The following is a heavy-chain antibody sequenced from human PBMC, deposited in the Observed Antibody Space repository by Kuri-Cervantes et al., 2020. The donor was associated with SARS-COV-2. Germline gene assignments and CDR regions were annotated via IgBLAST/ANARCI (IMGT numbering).Heavy chain of an antibody. Sequence: TYSLNCHTYGGSFSGYYWSWIRQPTGKGLEWLGEINHSVSTNYNPSLKSRVTISVDTSKIQFSLKLSCVTAADTAVYYCASDCRSTSCSGEQNMDVWGKGTTVTVSS. CDR2: INHSVST. CDR1: GGSFSGYY. J-gene: IGHJ6*03. D-gene: IGHD2-2*01. V-gene: IGHV4-34*01. CDR3: ASDCRSTSCSGEQNMDV.